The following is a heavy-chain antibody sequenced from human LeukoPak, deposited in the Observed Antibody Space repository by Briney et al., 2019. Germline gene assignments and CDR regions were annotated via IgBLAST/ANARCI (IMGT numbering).Heavy chain of an antibody. J-gene: IGHJ1*01. CDR3: VRHDSYIPF. CDR2: ISDNDGSN. V-gene: IGHV3-23*01. Sequence: GGSLRLSCAASGFTFSDYYINWIRQAPGKGLEWVSGISDNDGSNYYTDSVKGRFTNSRDNSKDTVYLQMNNLRAADTALYFCVRHDSYIPFWGQGSLVTVSS. CDR1: GFTFSDYY. D-gene: IGHD5-18*01.